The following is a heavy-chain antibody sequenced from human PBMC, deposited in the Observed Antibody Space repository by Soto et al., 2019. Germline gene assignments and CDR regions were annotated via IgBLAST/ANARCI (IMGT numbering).Heavy chain of an antibody. D-gene: IGHD1-26*01. CDR1: GFTFNNYW. CDR2: INSDGSST. Sequence: EVQLVESGGGLVQPGGSLRLSCVASGFTFNNYWMHWVRQAPGKGLVWVSRINSDGSSTSYADSVKGRFTISRDNAKNTLYLQMNSLRAEDTAAYYCARGRWELLPFDCWGQGTLVTVSS. J-gene: IGHJ4*02. CDR3: ARGRWELLPFDC. V-gene: IGHV3-74*01.